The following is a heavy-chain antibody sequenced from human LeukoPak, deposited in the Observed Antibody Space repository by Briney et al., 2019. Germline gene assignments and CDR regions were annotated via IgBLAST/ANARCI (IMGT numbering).Heavy chain of an antibody. CDR1: GVSISSSNW. Sequence: PSETLSLTCAVSGVSISSSNWWSWVRQPPGKGLEWIGEIYHSGSTNYNPSLKSRVTISVDKSKNQFSLKLSSVTAADTAVYYCASVGYYDSSGLVDYWGQGTLVTVSS. V-gene: IGHV4-4*02. J-gene: IGHJ4*02. CDR2: IYHSGST. D-gene: IGHD3-22*01. CDR3: ASVGYYDSSGLVDY.